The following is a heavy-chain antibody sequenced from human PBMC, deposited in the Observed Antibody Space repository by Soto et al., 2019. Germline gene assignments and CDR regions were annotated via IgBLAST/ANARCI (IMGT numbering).Heavy chain of an antibody. Sequence: LSLTCTVSGGSISSYYWSWIRQPAGKGLEWIGRIYTSGSTNYNPSLKSRVTMSVDTSKNQFSLKLSSVTAADTAVYYCARDMGRYCSSTSCYQYGMDVWGQGXTVTVYS. D-gene: IGHD2-2*01. J-gene: IGHJ6*02. V-gene: IGHV4-4*07. CDR1: GGSISSYY. CDR2: IYTSGST. CDR3: ARDMGRYCSSTSCYQYGMDV.